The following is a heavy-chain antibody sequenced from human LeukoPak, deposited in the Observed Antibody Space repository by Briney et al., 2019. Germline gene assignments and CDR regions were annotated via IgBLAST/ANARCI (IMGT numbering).Heavy chain of an antibody. CDR3: ARSRRVGNGEYPDY. CDR1: GYTFTGYY. V-gene: IGHV1-2*02. D-gene: IGHD3-10*01. J-gene: IGHJ4*02. CDR2: INPNTGDT. Sequence: ASVKVSCKASGYTFTGYYMHWVRKTPGQGLEWMGWINPNTGDTNYGRKFQGRATMTRDTSINTAYMELRSLRSDDTAVYYCARSRRVGNGEYPDYWGQGPLVTVSS.